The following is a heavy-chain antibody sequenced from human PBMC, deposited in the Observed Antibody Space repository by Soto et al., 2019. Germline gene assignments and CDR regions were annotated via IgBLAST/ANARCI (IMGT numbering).Heavy chain of an antibody. CDR3: ASTVPAAISLFDY. CDR1: GGSISSYY. Sequence: SSETLSLTCNFSGGSISSYYWSWLRQPPGKGLEWIGYIYYSGSTNYNPSLTSRVTISVYTSKNKFSLMLISVTAADTAVYYCASTVPAAISLFDYWGQGTLVTVSS. CDR2: IYYSGST. J-gene: IGHJ4*02. D-gene: IGHD2-2*01. V-gene: IGHV4-59*01.